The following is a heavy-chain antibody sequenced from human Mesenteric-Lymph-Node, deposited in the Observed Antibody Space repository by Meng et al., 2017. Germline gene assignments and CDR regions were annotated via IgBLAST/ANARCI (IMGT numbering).Heavy chain of an antibody. V-gene: IGHV3-49*03. CDR3: ARGRYFYDRSGYCDY. CDR1: GFTFGNYS. J-gene: IGHJ4*02. Sequence: GESLKISCTGSGFTFGNYSMNWFRQSPGKGLEWVGFIRSRGSTGTTEYAASVKGRFTIARDESTSDAYLQLNSLKTADTAVYYCARGRYFYDRSGYCDYWGQGTLVTVSS. D-gene: IGHD3-22*01. CDR2: IRSRGSTGTT.